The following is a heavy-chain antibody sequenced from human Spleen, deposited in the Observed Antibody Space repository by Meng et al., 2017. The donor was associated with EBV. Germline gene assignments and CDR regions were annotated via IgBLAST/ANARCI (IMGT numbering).Heavy chain of an antibody. CDR3: AGAEARHDRSFDY. Sequence: GQLVESGGVCVQPGGSLTLSCAASGLTFSDYYMSWIRQAPGKGLEWISYISGSDTTIYSADSVDGRFTISRDNAKNSLYLKMNILRDEDTAVYYCAGAEARHDRSFDYWGQGTLVTVSS. CDR2: ISGSDTTI. J-gene: IGHJ4*02. V-gene: IGHV3-11*01. CDR1: GLTFSDYY. D-gene: IGHD3-16*01.